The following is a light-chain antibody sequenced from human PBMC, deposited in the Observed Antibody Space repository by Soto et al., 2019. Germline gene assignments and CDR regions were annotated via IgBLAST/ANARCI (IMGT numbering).Light chain of an antibody. CDR3: CSYAGRYTFYV. J-gene: IGLJ1*01. CDR1: SSDVGSYNL. V-gene: IGLV2-11*01. CDR2: DVT. Sequence: QSALAQPDSVSGSPGQSITISCTGTSSDVGSYNLVSWYQQHPGKAPKLMIYDVTKRPSGVPDRFSGSKSGNTASLTISGLQAEDEADYYCCSYAGRYTFYVFGTGTKVTV.